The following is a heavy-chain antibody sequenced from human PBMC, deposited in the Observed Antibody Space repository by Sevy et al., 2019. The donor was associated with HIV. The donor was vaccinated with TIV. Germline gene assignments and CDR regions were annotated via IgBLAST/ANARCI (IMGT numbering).Heavy chain of an antibody. CDR2: IYDSGSS. V-gene: IGHV4-39*01. J-gene: IGHJ4*02. Sequence: SETLSLTCTVSGDSISSSPYYWGWLRQSHGKGLEWIGSIYDSGSSYSNPSLKRRVTISVDTSKNQFSRKLNFGTAADTAVYYCARQVGQLRFFDWAPGYFDYWGQGILVTVSS. CDR3: ARQVGQLRFFDWAPGYFDY. CDR1: GDSISSSPYY. D-gene: IGHD3-9*01.